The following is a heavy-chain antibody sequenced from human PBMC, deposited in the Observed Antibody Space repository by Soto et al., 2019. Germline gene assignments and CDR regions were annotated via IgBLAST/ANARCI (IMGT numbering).Heavy chain of an antibody. Sequence: LEWVSVIYSGGSTYYADSVKGRFTISRDNSKNTLYLQMNSLRAEDTAVYYCASRRDYDFWSGYETLYYGMDVWGQGTTVTVSS. V-gene: IGHV3-53*01. D-gene: IGHD3-3*01. CDR3: ASRRDYDFWSGYETLYYGMDV. CDR2: IYSGGST. J-gene: IGHJ6*02.